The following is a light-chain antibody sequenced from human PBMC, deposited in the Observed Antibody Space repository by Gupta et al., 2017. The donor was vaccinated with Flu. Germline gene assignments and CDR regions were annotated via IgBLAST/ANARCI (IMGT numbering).Light chain of an antibody. J-gene: IGLJ3*02. CDR1: NIGSKS. V-gene: IGLV3-21*02. CDR3: HVWDSSSDHGV. Sequence: SYVLTLPPSASAAPGQTAKITCGGNNIGSKSVHWYQQKPGQAPVLVVYDDRHRPSGIPERFSGSNSETTATLSISRVEAGDEADYYCHVWDSSSDHGVFGGGTKLTVL. CDR2: DDR.